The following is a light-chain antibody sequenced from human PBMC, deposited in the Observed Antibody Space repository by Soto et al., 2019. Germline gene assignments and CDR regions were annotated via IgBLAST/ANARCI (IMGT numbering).Light chain of an antibody. Sequence: QSVLTQSPSASASLGASVKLTCTLSSGHSSYAIAWHQQQPEKGPRYLMKVNSDGSHSKGDGIPDRFSGSSSGAERYLTISSLQSEDEADYYCQTWGTGPWVFVGGTKLTVL. CDR1: SGHSSYA. CDR2: VNSDGSH. J-gene: IGLJ3*02. V-gene: IGLV4-69*01. CDR3: QTWGTGPWV.